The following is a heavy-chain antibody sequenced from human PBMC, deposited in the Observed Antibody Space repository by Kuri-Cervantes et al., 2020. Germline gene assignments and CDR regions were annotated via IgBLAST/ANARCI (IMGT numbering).Heavy chain of an antibody. D-gene: IGHD3-10*01. Sequence: SETLSLTCTVSGGSVSSGSYYWSWIRQPPGKGLEWIGYIYYSGSTNYNPSLKSRVTISVDTSKNQFSLKLSSVTAADTAVYYCARDLSSYGSRSYYNSWFDPWGQGTLVTVSS. J-gene: IGHJ5*02. V-gene: IGHV4-61*01. CDR3: ARDLSSYGSRSYYNSWFDP. CDR1: GGSVSSGSYY. CDR2: IYYSGST.